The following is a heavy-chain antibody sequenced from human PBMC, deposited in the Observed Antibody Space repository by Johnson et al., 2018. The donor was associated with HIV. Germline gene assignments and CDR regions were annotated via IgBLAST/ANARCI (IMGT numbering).Heavy chain of an antibody. CDR1: GFTFSDYY. CDR2: ISSSGNTI. V-gene: IGHV3-11*01. CDR3: AKGVYGGNLEPFDAFDI. D-gene: IGHD4-23*01. Sequence: VQLVESGGGVVRPGGSLSLSCAASGFTFSDYYMTWIRQAPGKGLEWVSYISSSGNTIYYADSVKGRFTISRDNAKNSLYLQMNSLRAEDTAVYYCAKGVYGGNLEPFDAFDIWGQGTMVTVSS. J-gene: IGHJ3*02.